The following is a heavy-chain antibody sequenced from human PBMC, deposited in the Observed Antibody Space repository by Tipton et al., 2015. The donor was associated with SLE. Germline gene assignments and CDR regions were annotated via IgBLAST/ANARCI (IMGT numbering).Heavy chain of an antibody. CDR2: FYYGKST. Sequence: LRLSCAASGFTFSSYAMHWVRQAPGKGLEWIGSFYYGKSTFYNPSLKSRVTISVDTSTNRLSLQLSSVTAADTALYYCARLISAYDCNFDYWGQGTLVTVSS. D-gene: IGHD5-12*01. V-gene: IGHV4-39*07. J-gene: IGHJ4*02. CDR1: GFTFSSYA. CDR3: ARLISAYDCNFDY.